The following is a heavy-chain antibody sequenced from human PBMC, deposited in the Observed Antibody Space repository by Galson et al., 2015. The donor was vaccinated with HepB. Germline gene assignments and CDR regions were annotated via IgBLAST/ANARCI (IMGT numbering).Heavy chain of an antibody. CDR2: ISDSGST. Sequence: ETLSLTCTVFGGRIDYYWSWIRQSPGRRLEWIGYISDSGSTTYNPSLKSRVIISLDNSKNQFSLKLSSVTAADTAVYYCARGWWAAAGVSNYFYGLDVWGQGTTVTVSS. J-gene: IGHJ6*02. CDR1: GGRIDYY. D-gene: IGHD6-13*01. CDR3: ARGWWAAAGVSNYFYGLDV. V-gene: IGHV4-59*01.